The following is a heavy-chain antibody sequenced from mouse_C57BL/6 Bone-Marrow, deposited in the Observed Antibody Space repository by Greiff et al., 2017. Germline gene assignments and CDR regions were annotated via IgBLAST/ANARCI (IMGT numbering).Heavy chain of an antibody. Sequence: VQLQQSGAELVKPGASVKMSCKASGYTFTSYWITWVKQRPGQGLEWIGDIYPGSGSTNYNEKFKSKATLTVDTSSSTAYMQLSSLTSEDSAVYYCARNDGYRAWFAYWGQGTLVTVSA. CDR1: GYTFTSYW. J-gene: IGHJ3*01. V-gene: IGHV1-55*01. D-gene: IGHD2-3*01. CDR3: ARNDGYRAWFAY. CDR2: IYPGSGST.